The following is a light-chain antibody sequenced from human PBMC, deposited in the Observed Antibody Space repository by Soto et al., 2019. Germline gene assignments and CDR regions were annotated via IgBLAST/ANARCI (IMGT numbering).Light chain of an antibody. CDR1: SSDVGYSSS. V-gene: IGLV2-14*01. J-gene: IGLJ1*01. CDR3: CSWTSSATYD. Sequence: QSVLIQPTSVSGSPEQSITISCTGASSDVGYSSSVSWYQQHPGKAPKLVIFDVSNRPSGVSNRFSGSKSGNTASLTISGLQAEDEADYYCCSWTSSATYDFGTGTKVTVL. CDR2: DVS.